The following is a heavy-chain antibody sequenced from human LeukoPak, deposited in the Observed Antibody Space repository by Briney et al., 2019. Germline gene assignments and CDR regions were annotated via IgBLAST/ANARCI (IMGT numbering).Heavy chain of an antibody. J-gene: IGHJ4*02. Sequence: SETLSLTCTVSGGSISSHYWSWIRQPPGKGPEWIGYIYYSGSTNYNPSLKSRVTISVDTSKNQFSLKLSSVTAADTAVYYCARARSRYSSGWYHGRHFDHWGQGTLVTVSS. CDR3: ARARSRYSSGWYHGRHFDH. CDR2: IYYSGST. D-gene: IGHD6-19*01. V-gene: IGHV4-59*11. CDR1: GGSISSHY.